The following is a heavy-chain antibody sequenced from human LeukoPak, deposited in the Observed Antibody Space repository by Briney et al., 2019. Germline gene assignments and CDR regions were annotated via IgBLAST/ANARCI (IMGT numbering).Heavy chain of an antibody. V-gene: IGHV3-9*03. Sequence: PGGSLRLSCAASGFTFDDYAMHWVRQAPGKGLEWVSGISWNSGSIGYADSVEGRFTISRDNAKNSLYLQMNSLRAEDMALYYCAKGGVAVAGTVDYWGQGTLVTVSS. D-gene: IGHD6-19*01. CDR3: AKGGVAVAGTVDY. CDR1: GFTFDDYA. J-gene: IGHJ4*02. CDR2: ISWNSGSI.